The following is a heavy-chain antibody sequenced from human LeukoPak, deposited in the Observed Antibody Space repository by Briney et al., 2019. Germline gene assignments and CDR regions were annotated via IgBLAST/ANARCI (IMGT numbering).Heavy chain of an antibody. Sequence: GGSLRLSCVASGFTFSSYWMSWVRQTPGKGLEWVANIKEDGSEKHYMDSVKGRFTISRDNAKNSLYLEMSNLRAEDTAVYYCARDSSGSDYWGQGTLVTVSS. V-gene: IGHV3-7*01. CDR2: IKEDGSEK. CDR3: ARDSSGSDY. J-gene: IGHJ4*02. D-gene: IGHD6-19*01. CDR1: GFTFSSYW.